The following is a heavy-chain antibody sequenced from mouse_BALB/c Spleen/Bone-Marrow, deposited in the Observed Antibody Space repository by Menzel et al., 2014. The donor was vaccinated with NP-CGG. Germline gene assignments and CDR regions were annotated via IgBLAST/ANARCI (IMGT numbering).Heavy chain of an antibody. J-gene: IGHJ3*01. Sequence: VQLQQSGAELAKPGASVKMSCKASGYTFTSYWMHWVKPRPGQGLEWIGYINPSTGYTEYNQKFKDKATLTADKSSSTAYMQLSSLTSEDSAVYYCARSTGLRRGFAYWGQGTLVTVSA. CDR3: ARSTGLRRGFAY. CDR1: GYTFTSYW. CDR2: INPSTGYT. V-gene: IGHV1-7*01. D-gene: IGHD2-4*01.